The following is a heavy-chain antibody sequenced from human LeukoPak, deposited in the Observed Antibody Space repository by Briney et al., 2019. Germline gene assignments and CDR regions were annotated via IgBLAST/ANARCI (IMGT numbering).Heavy chain of an antibody. J-gene: IGHJ4*02. CDR1: GFTFSSYA. CDR2: ISGSGGST. D-gene: IGHD6-19*01. V-gene: IGHV3-23*01. Sequence: GGSLRLSCAASGFTFSSYAMSWVRQAPGKGLEWVSAISGSGGSTYYADSVKGRFTISRDNSKNTLYLQMNSLRAEDTAVHYCAKDHMYSSGWYPFFDYWGQGTLVTVSS. CDR3: AKDHMYSSGWYPFFDY.